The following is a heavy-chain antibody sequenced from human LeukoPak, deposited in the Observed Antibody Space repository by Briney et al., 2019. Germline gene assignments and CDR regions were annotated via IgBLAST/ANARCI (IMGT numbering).Heavy chain of an antibody. D-gene: IGHD3-10*02. V-gene: IGHV3-74*01. CDR3: AELGITMIGGV. CDR1: GFTFSSYW. Sequence: GGSLRLSCAASGFTFSSYWMHWVRQAPGKGLVWVSRINSDGSSTSYADSVKGRFTISRDNAKNTLYLQMNSLRAEDTAVYYCAELGITMIGGVWGKGTTVTIPS. J-gene: IGHJ6*04. CDR2: INSDGSST.